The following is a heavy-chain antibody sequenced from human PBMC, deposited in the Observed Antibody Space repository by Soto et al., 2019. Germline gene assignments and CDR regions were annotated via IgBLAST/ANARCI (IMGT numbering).Heavy chain of an antibody. Sequence: ASVKVSCKASGYTFTSYGISWVRQAPGQGLEWMGWISAYNGNTNYAQKLQGRVTMTTDTSTSTAYMELRSLRSDDTAVYYCARSYGSGSYALDFAFAELRLLVDYWGQGTLVTVSS. CDR1: GYTFTSYG. V-gene: IGHV1-18*01. D-gene: IGHD3-10*01. J-gene: IGHJ4*02. CDR2: ISAYNGNT. CDR3: ARSYGSGSYALDFAFAELRLLVDY.